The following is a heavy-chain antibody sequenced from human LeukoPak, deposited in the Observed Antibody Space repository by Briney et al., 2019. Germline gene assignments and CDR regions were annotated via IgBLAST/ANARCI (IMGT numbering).Heavy chain of an antibody. CDR2: IYYSGST. CDR1: GGSISSYY. J-gene: IGHJ4*02. D-gene: IGHD6-19*01. CDR3: ARTTVAGQGPVY. V-gene: IGHV4-59*01. Sequence: SETLSLTXTVSGGSISSYYWSWIRQPPGKGLEWIGYIYYSGSTNYNPSLKSRVTISVDTSKNQFSLKLSSVTAADTAVYYCARTTVAGQGPVYWGQGTLVTVSS.